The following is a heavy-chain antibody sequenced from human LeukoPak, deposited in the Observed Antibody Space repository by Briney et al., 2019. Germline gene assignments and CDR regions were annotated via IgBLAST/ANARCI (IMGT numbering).Heavy chain of an antibody. CDR3: ATNAGYCSSTSCYSWFDP. CDR2: IYYSGST. J-gene: IGHJ5*02. D-gene: IGHD2-2*01. V-gene: IGHV4-59*01. CDR1: GGSISSYY. Sequence: SETLSLTCTVSGGSISSYYWSWIRQPPGKGLEWIGYIYYSGSTNYNPSLTSRVTISVDTSKNQFSLKLSSVTAADTAVYYCATNAGYCSSTSCYSWFDPWGQGTLVTVSS.